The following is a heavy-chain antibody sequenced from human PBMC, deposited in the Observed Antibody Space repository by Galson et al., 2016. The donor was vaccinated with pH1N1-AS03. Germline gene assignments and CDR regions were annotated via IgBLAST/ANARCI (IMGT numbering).Heavy chain of an antibody. J-gene: IGHJ4*02. Sequence: SVKVSCKASGYTFAYYYVHWVRQAPGQGLAWMGWINPSSGGTKFAQKFQGTVSMTTDTATRTAYMELSWLRSDDRSVYYCARGGGSALDSWGQGTLVTVSS. CDR1: GYTFAYYY. D-gene: IGHD1-26*01. CDR2: INPSSGGT. V-gene: IGHV1-2*02. CDR3: ARGGGSALDS.